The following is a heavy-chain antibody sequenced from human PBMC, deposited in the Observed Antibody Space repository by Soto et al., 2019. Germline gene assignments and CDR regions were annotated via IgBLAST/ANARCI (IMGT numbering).Heavy chain of an antibody. J-gene: IGHJ4*02. CDR2: ISSSSSYI. Sequence: EVQLVESGGGLVKPGGSLRLSCAASGFTFSSYSMNWVRQAPGKGLEWVSSISSSSSYIYYADSVKGRFTISRDNAKNSLYLQMNSLRAEDTAVYYCARAFTGYSSGHRTDYWGQGTLVTVSS. V-gene: IGHV3-21*01. CDR3: ARAFTGYSSGHRTDY. D-gene: IGHD6-19*01. CDR1: GFTFSSYS.